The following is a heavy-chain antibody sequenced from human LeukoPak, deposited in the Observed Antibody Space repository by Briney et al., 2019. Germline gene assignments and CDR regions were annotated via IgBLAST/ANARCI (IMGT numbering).Heavy chain of an antibody. CDR3: AKDLFFYDSSGYYSDY. V-gene: IGHV3-33*06. J-gene: IGHJ4*02. Sequence: PGGSLRLSCAASGFTFSSYGMHRVRQAPGKGLEWVAVIWYGGSNKYYADSVKGRFTISRDNSKNTLYLQMNSRRAEDTAVYYCAKDLFFYDSSGYYSDYWGQGTLVTVSS. CDR1: GFTFSSYG. D-gene: IGHD3-22*01. CDR2: IWYGGSNK.